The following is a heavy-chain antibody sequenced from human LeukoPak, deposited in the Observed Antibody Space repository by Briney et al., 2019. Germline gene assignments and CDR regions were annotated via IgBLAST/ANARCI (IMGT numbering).Heavy chain of an antibody. D-gene: IGHD2-21*02. V-gene: IGHV1-2*02. CDR2: INPKSDAT. J-gene: IGHJ4*02. CDR1: GYTFAGYY. CDR3: ARYGGDTPDY. Sequence: GASVKVSCKASGYTFAGYYIHWVGQAPGQGLEWMGWINPKSDATNYAQKFQGRVTMTRDTSISTAYMELRSLGSDDTAVYYCARYGGDTPDYWGQGTLVTVSS.